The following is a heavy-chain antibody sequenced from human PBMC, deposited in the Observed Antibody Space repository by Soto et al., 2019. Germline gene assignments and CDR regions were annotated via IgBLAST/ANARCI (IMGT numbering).Heavy chain of an antibody. V-gene: IGHV3-30*03. CDR1: GVSFNSYD. J-gene: IGHJ5*02. CDR2: ISYDGSNT. D-gene: IGHD2-15*01. CDR3: ARISRYCSGGDCHA. Sequence: QAHLVESGGGVVQPGTSLRLSCAASGVSFNSYDMHWVRQARGKGPEWVAIISYDGSNTYYSDSVRGRFTISRDNSKDTLYLQMHSLRSEDTAIYYCARISRYCSGGDCHAWGQGTQVTVSS.